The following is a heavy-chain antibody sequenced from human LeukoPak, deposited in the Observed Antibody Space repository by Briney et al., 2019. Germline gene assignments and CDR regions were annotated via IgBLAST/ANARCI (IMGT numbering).Heavy chain of an antibody. CDR2: IKQVGRAQ. D-gene: IGHD2-2*01. Sequence: GSLRLSCAASGFTFSSYWMSWVRQAPGEGLEWVANIKQVGRAQNYVDSVKGRFTISRDNAKNSLYLQMNSLRAEDTAVYYCARVRYQLLTPGIFDYWGQGTLVTVSS. J-gene: IGHJ4*02. CDR1: GFTFSSYW. V-gene: IGHV3-7*01. CDR3: ARVRYQLLTPGIFDY.